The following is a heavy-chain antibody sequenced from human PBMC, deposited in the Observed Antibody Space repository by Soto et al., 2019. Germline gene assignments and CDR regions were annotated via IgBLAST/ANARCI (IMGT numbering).Heavy chain of an antibody. V-gene: IGHV4-59*01. J-gene: IGHJ4*02. Sequence: QVQLQESGPGLVKPSETLSLTCTVSGGSISSYYWNWIRQPPGKGLEWIGYIYYSGSTNYNPSLKSRVPSSVDTAKNQCSLKLSSVTAADTAVYYCARDRGGVIDYWGQGTLVAVSS. CDR1: GGSISSYY. CDR3: ARDRGGVIDY. CDR2: IYYSGST. D-gene: IGHD3-16*02.